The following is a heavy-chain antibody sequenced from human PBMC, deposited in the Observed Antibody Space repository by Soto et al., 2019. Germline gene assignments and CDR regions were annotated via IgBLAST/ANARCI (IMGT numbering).Heavy chain of an antibody. Sequence: LGGSLRLSCAASGFTFDDYAMYWVRQVPGKGLEWVSGISWNSGRIGYADSVKGRFTISRDNAKNSLYLQMNSLRAEDTAVYYCARDRWWLVHWGQGTLVTVSS. J-gene: IGHJ4*02. V-gene: IGHV3-9*01. CDR2: ISWNSGRI. CDR3: ARDRWWLVH. CDR1: GFTFDDYA. D-gene: IGHD6-19*01.